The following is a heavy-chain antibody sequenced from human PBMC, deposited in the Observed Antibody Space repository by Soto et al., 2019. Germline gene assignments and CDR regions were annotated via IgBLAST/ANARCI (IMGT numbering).Heavy chain of an antibody. D-gene: IGHD6-19*01. CDR3: AKDRGKQWLVPRPLFDY. J-gene: IGHJ4*02. CDR2: ISYDGSNK. V-gene: IGHV3-30*18. CDR1: GFTFSSYG. Sequence: GGSLRLSCAASGFTFSSYGMHWVRQAPGKGLEWVAVISYDGSNKYYADSVKGRFTISRDNSKNTLYLQMNSLRAEDTAVYYCAKDRGKQWLVPRPLFDYWGQGTLVTVSS.